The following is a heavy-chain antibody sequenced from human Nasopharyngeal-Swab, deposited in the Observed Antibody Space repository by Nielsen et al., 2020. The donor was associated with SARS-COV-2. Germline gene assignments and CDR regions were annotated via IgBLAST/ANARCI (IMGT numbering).Heavy chain of an antibody. CDR2: IYYSGST. D-gene: IGHD2-2*01. J-gene: IGHJ3*02. CDR3: ASNSTSWYGSAFDI. V-gene: IGHV4-59*01. CDR1: GGSISSYS. Sequence: SETLSLTCTVSGGSISSYSWSWIRQPPGKGLEWIGYIYYSGSTNYNPSLKSRVTISVDTSKNQFSLKLTSVTAADTAVYYCASNSTSWYGSAFDIWGQGTMVTVSS.